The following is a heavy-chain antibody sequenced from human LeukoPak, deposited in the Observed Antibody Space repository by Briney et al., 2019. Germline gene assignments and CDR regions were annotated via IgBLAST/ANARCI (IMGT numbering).Heavy chain of an antibody. V-gene: IGHV5-51*01. Sequence: GESLKISCKGSGYSFTSYWIGWVRQMPGKGLEWMGIIYPGDSDTRYSPSFQGQVTISADKSISTAYLQWSSLKASDTAMYYCARTASSYLARGVYYFDYWGQGTLVTVSS. J-gene: IGHJ4*02. CDR2: IYPGDSDT. CDR1: GYSFTSYW. D-gene: IGHD2-8*01. CDR3: ARTASSYLARGVYYFDY.